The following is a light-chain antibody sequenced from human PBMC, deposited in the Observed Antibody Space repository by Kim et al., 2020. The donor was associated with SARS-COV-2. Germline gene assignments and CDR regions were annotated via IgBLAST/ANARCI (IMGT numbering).Light chain of an antibody. CDR3: ASYRSSGYV. J-gene: IGLJ1*01. CDR1: SSDVGGYNY. CDR2: DVF. Sequence: QSAVTQPASVSGSPGQSITISCTGTSSDVGGYNYVSWYQQYPGKAPKLMIYDVFKRPSGVSNRFSGSKSGNTASLTISGLQAEDEAEYYCASYRSSGYVFGTGTKVTVL. V-gene: IGLV2-14*03.